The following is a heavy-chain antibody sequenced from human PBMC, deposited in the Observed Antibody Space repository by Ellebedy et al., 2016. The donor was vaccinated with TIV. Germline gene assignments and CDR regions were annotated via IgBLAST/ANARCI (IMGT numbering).Heavy chain of an antibody. CDR1: GATFSGSA. CDR2: IIAIFGTA. D-gene: IGHD2-2*02. Sequence: ASVKVSCKASGATFSGSAVSWVRQAPGQGLEWMGGIIAIFGTAKYAQKFQDRVTITEDESMSTVYMELSSLRSEDSAVYYCARHPGYTLPYYFGYWGQGTLVTVSS. J-gene: IGHJ4*02. CDR3: ARHPGYTLPYYFGY. V-gene: IGHV1-69*13.